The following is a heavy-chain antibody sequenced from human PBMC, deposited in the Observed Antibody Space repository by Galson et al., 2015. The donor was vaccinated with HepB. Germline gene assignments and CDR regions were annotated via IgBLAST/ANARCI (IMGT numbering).Heavy chain of an antibody. CDR1: GLTFYRYN. CDR3: ARESHCGGYICYFDY. Sequence: LSCAASGLTFYRYNVNWVRQAPGKGLEWVASISSGSSYIYYADSVKGRFTISRDNTKNSVSLQMNSLRAEDTAVYYCARESHCGGYICYFDYWGQGTLVTVSS. CDR2: ISSGSSYI. V-gene: IGHV3-21*01. J-gene: IGHJ4*02. D-gene: IGHD2-21*01.